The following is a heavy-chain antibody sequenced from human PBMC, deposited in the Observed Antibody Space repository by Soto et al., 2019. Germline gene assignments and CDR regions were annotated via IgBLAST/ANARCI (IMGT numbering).Heavy chain of an antibody. J-gene: IGHJ4*02. CDR3: ARGGFGDYAY. D-gene: IGHD4-17*01. CDR2: IYYSGST. V-gene: IGHV4-31*03. Sequence: SETLSLTCTVSGGSISSGGYYWSWIRQHPGKGLEWIGYIYYSGSTYYNPSLKSRVTISVDTSKNQFSLKLSSVTAADTAVYYCARGGFGDYAYWGQGTLVTVSS. CDR1: GGSISSGGYY.